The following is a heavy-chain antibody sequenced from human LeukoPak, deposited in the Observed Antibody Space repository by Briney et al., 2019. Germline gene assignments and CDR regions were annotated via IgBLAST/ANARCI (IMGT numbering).Heavy chain of an antibody. V-gene: IGHV3-23*03. Sequence: PGGSLRLSCAASGFTFNNYAMSWVRQAPGKGLEWASVIDGSGSSTFYVASVKGRFTISRDNSKSTLYLQLNNVRDEDTALYYCAKDAGVAAGFFDNWGQGTLVTVSS. J-gene: IGHJ4*02. D-gene: IGHD6-13*01. CDR3: AKDAGVAAGFFDN. CDR1: GFTFNNYA. CDR2: IDGSGSST.